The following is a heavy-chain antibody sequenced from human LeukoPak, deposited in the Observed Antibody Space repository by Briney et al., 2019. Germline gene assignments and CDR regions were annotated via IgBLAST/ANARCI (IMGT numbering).Heavy chain of an antibody. D-gene: IGHD2-2*01. V-gene: IGHV3-23*01. CDR3: AKDPVPHCSSTSCWGGY. CDR1: GFTFSSYA. J-gene: IGHJ4*02. Sequence: GGSLRLSCAASGFTFSSYAMSWVRQAPGKGLEWVSAVSGSGGSTNYADSVKGRFTISRDNSKNTLYLQMNSLRAEDTAVYYCAKDPVPHCSSTSCWGGYWGQGTLVTVSS. CDR2: VSGSGGST.